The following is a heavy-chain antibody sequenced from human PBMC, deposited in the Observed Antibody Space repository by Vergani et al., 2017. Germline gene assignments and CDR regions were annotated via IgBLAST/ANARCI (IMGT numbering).Heavy chain of an antibody. D-gene: IGHD1-26*01. V-gene: IGHV4-34*01. Sequence: QVQLQQWGAGLLKPSETLSLTCAVYGGSFSGYYWSWIRQPPGKGLEWIGEINHSGSTNYNPSLKSRVTISVDTSKNQFSLKLSSVTAADTAVYYCARAHKVGALSLGYWGQGTLVTVSS. CDR3: ARAHKVGALSLGY. CDR2: INHSGST. J-gene: IGHJ4*02. CDR1: GGSFSGYY.